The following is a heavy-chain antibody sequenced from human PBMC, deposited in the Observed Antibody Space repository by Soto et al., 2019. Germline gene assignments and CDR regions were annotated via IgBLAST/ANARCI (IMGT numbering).Heavy chain of an antibody. D-gene: IGHD3-10*01. Sequence: VQLLESGGGSVQPGGSLRLSCAASGITFSNYVMNWVRQAPGKGLEWIGHIYYSGSTYYNPSLKSRAGISVDSSKSQVSLKLTSVTAADTAVYFCARILMNYYRLDYWGQGALVTVSS. CDR3: ARILMNYYRLDY. V-gene: IGHV4-30-4*01. J-gene: IGHJ4*02. CDR1: GITFSNYV. CDR2: IYYSGST.